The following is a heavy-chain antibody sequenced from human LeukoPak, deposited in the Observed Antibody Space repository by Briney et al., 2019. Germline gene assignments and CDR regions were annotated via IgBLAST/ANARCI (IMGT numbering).Heavy chain of an antibody. CDR1: GFTFSSYW. J-gene: IGHJ3*02. V-gene: IGHV3-7*01. CDR3: AKARGSSSWYAFDI. Sequence: PGGSLRLSCAASGFTFSSYWMSWVRQAPGKGLEWVANIKQDGSEKYYVDSVKGRFTISRDNAKNSLYLQMNSLRAEDTAVYYCAKARGSSSWYAFDIWGQGTMVTVSS. D-gene: IGHD6-13*01. CDR2: IKQDGSEK.